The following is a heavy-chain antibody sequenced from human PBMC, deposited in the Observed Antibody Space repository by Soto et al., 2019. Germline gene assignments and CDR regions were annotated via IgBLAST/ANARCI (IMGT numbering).Heavy chain of an antibody. Sequence: QVQLVESGGGVVQPGRSLRLSCAASGFTFSSYAMHWVRQAPGKGLEWVAVISYDGSNKYYADSVKGRFTISRDNSKNTRYLQMNSLRAEDTAVYYCARDRGIVVVAALGYWGQGTLVTVSS. CDR3: ARDRGIVVVAALGY. CDR1: GFTFSSYA. V-gene: IGHV3-30-3*01. D-gene: IGHD2-21*01. CDR2: ISYDGSNK. J-gene: IGHJ4*02.